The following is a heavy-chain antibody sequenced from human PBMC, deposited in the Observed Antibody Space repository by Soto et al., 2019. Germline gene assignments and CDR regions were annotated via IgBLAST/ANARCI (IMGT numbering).Heavy chain of an antibody. CDR2: ISGSGGST. CDR3: AGGTGWIFDY. V-gene: IGHV3-23*01. J-gene: IGHJ4*02. D-gene: IGHD2-15*01. CDR1: GFTFSSYA. Sequence: GGSLRLSCAASGFTFSSYAMSWVRQAPGKGLEWVSAISGSGGSTYYADSVKGRFTISRDNAKNSLYLQMDSLRAEDTAVYYCAGGTGWIFDYWGQGTLVTVSS.